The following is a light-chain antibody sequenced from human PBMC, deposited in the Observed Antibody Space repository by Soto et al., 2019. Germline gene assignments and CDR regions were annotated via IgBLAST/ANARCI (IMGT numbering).Light chain of an antibody. CDR3: QQYGGSPRT. J-gene: IGKJ1*01. V-gene: IGKV3-20*01. CDR2: ATS. CDR1: QSFSSSY. Sequence: EIVLTQSPGTLSLSPGERATLSCRASQSFSSSYLAWYQQKPGQAPRLLIYATSSRATGIPDRFSGSGSGTDFTLTISRLEPEDFAVYYCQQYGGSPRTFGQGTKVDIK.